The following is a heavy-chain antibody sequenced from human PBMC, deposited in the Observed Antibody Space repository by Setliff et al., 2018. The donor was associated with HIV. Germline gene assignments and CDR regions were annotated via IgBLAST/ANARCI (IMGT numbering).Heavy chain of an antibody. CDR1: GGSFSAYY. CDR3: ARRPGYYGSGSLDY. V-gene: IGHV4-34*01. J-gene: IGHJ4*02. D-gene: IGHD3-10*01. Sequence: PSETLSLTCAVYGGSFSAYYWSWIRQPPVKGLEWIGEINHSGSTNYNPSLKSRVTISVDMSKNQFSLKLRSVTAADTAVYYCARRPGYYGSGSLDYWGQGTLVTVS. CDR2: INHSGST.